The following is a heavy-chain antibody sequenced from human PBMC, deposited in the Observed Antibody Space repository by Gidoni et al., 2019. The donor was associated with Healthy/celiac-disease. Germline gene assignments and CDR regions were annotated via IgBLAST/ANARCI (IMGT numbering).Heavy chain of an antibody. Sequence: QVQLQESGPGLVKPSQTLSLTCTVSGGSISSGGYYWGWIRQHPGKGLEWIGYIYYSGSTYYNPSLKSRVTISVDTSKNQFSLKLSSVTAADTAVYYCARDQGYSSGWYTGGNWFDPWGQGTLVTVSS. J-gene: IGHJ5*02. CDR3: ARDQGYSSGWYTGGNWFDP. CDR2: IYYSGST. CDR1: GGSISSGGYY. D-gene: IGHD6-19*01. V-gene: IGHV4-31*03.